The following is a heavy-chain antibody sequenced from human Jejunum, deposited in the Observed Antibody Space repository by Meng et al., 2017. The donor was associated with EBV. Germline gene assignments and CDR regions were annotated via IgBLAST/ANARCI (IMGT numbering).Heavy chain of an antibody. V-gene: IGHV4-4*02. CDR3: ARHAHNGYDDF. CDR2: IYHGGGT. D-gene: IGHD5-12*01. J-gene: IGHJ4*02. Sequence: QVQLQESGPRLEKPSGTLSLTCVVSGGSISDNDWWSWVRQPPGKGLEWLGEIYHGGGTNYNPSLESRVTISVDKSKNQFSLRLSSMTAADTAVYYCARHAHNGYDDFWGQGALVTISS. CDR1: GGSISDNDW.